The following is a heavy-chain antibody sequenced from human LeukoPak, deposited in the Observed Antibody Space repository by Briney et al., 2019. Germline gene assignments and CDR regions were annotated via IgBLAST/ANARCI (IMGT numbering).Heavy chain of an antibody. CDR2: INTNTGNP. D-gene: IGHD3-22*01. CDR1: GYTFTSYA. V-gene: IGHV7-4-1*02. J-gene: IGHJ6*03. Sequence: ASVKVSCKASGYTFTSYAMNWVRQAPGQGLEWMGWINTNTGNPTYAQGFTGRFVFSLDTSVTTAYLQISSLKADDTAVYYCARERNDCYGSSGCVGDSYMDVWGKGTTVTVSS. CDR3: ARERNDCYGSSGCVGDSYMDV.